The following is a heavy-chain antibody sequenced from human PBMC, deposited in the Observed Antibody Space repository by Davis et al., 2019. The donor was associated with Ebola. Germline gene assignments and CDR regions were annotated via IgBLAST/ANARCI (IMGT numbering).Heavy chain of an antibody. J-gene: IGHJ4*02. CDR2: ISAYNGNT. CDR1: GYTFTSYG. D-gene: IGHD6-13*01. Sequence: ASVKVSCKASGYTFTSYGISWVRQAPGQGLEWMGWISAYNGNTNYAQKLQGRVTMTTDTSTSTAYMELRSLRSDDTAVYYCAGVEKYSSSWYQPDDYWGQGTLVTVSS. CDR3: AGVEKYSSSWYQPDDY. V-gene: IGHV1-18*01.